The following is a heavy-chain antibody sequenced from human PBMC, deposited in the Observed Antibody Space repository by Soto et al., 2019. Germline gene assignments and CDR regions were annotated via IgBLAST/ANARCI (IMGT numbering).Heavy chain of an antibody. J-gene: IGHJ5*02. V-gene: IGHV1-2*04. CDR1: GYTFTGYY. CDR2: INPNSGGT. CDR3: ARDHPPRDNGYNRFDP. Sequence: ASVKVSCKASGYTFTGYYMHWVRQAPGQGLEWMGWINPNSGGTNYAQKFQGWVTMTRDTSISTAYMELSRLRSDDTAVYYCARDHPPRDNGYNRFDPWGQGTLVTVSS. D-gene: IGHD1-20*01.